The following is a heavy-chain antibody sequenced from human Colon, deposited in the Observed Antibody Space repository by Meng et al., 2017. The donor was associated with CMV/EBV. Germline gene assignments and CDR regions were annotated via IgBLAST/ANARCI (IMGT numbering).Heavy chain of an antibody. CDR2: IIPFVGIA. J-gene: IGHJ4*02. V-gene: IGHV1-69*04. D-gene: IGHD3-10*01. Sequence: SVKVSCKASGGTFNSYTVTWVRQAPGQGLEWIGRIIPFVGIANYARNFQGRVTITADKSTGTAYMELSSLRSEDTAVYYCATESWDYRGQGTLVTVSS. CDR1: GGTFNSYT. CDR3: ATESWDY.